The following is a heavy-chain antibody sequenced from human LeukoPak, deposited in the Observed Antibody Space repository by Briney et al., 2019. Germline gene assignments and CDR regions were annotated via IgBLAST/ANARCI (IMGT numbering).Heavy chain of an antibody. D-gene: IGHD1-26*01. CDR1: GGSISSGSYY. CDR3: ARGLRKGPVGATTYDY. CDR2: IYTSGST. Sequence: PSETLSLTCTVSGGSISSGSYYWSWIRQPAGKGLEWIGRIYTSGSTNYNPSLKSRVTMSVDTSKNQFSLKLSSVTAADTAVYYCARGLRKGPVGATTYDYWGQGTLVTVSS. J-gene: IGHJ4*02. V-gene: IGHV4-61*02.